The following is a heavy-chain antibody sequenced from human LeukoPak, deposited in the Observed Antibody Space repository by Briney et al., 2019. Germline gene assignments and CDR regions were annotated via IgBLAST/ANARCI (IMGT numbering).Heavy chain of an antibody. CDR2: ISYDGSNK. D-gene: IGHD6-19*01. Sequence: QAGGSLRLSCAASGFTFSSYAMHWVRQAPGKGLEWVAVISYDGSNKYYADSVKGRFTISRDNSKNTLYLQMNSLRAEDTVVYRAVAGTWADYWGQGTLVTVSS. CDR1: GFTFSSYA. V-gene: IGHV3-30-3*01. J-gene: IGHJ4*02. CDR3: VAGTWADY.